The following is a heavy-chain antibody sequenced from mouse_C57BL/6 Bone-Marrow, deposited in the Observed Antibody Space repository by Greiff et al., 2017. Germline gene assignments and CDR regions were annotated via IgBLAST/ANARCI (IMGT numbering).Heavy chain of an antibody. V-gene: IGHV1-76*01. CDR2: IYPGSGNT. Sequence: QVQLQQSGAELVRPGASVKLSCKASGYTFTDYYINWVKQRPGQGLEWIARIYPGSGNTYYNEKFKGKATLTAEKSSSTAYMQRSSLTSEDSAVYFCARRPLYYGSSYGGYFDVWGTGTTVTVSS. CDR1: GYTFTDYY. D-gene: IGHD1-1*01. CDR3: ARRPLYYGSSYGGYFDV. J-gene: IGHJ1*03.